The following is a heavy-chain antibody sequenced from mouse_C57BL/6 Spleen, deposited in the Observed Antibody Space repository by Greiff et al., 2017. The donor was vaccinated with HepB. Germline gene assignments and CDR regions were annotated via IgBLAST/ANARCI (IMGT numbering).Heavy chain of an antibody. Sequence: VQLQESGAELVRPGTSVKMSCKASGYPFTNYWIGWVKQRPGHGLEWIGDIYPGGGYTNYNEKFKGKATLTADKSSSTAYMQFSSLTAEDSAIYYRATLLEHYFDYWGQGTTLTVSS. J-gene: IGHJ2*01. V-gene: IGHV1-63*01. CDR3: ATLLEHYFDY. CDR1: GYPFTNYW. D-gene: IGHD1-1*01. CDR2: IYPGGGYT.